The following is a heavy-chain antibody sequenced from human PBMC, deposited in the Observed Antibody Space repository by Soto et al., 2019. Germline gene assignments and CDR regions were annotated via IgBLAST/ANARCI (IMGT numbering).Heavy chain of an antibody. Sequence: PWSVAEGYVASLGGCWSWIRQPPGKGLEWIGYMRYSGSTNYNPSLKSRVTISVDTAKNQFSLKLSSVTAADTAVYYWARAWALLYFDSCGQGLLVTVS. CDR2: MRYSGST. CDR3: ARAWALLYFDS. V-gene: IGHV4-61*08. J-gene: IGHJ4*02. D-gene: IGHD1-26*01. CDR1: EGYVASLGGC.